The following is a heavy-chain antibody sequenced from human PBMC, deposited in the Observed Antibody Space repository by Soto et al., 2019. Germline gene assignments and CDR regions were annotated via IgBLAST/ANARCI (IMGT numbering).Heavy chain of an antibody. CDR1: QLNFSRYW. Sequence: PGVSLRLSCAAAQLNFSRYWMHLVRKVPGKGPAWVSRINHDGSKTEYADSVKGRFTIPRDNARNTLFLHMNNLRADDTAMYYCAKSSRQYASAIQAFFDPWGLGTLVTVSS. V-gene: IGHV3-74*01. J-gene: IGHJ5*02. D-gene: IGHD2-2*01. CDR3: AKSSRQYASAIQAFFDP. CDR2: INHDGSKT.